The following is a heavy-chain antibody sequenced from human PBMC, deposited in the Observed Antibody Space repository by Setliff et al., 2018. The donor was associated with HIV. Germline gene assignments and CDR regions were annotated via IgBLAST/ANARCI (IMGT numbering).Heavy chain of an antibody. Sequence: GGSLRLSCAASGFTFSSYRMNWVRQAPGKGLEWVSSISSGSSYIYYADSLKGRFIISRDNAKNSLYLQMNSLRAEDTAVYYCARESTAMGLDNWGQGTTVTVSS. CDR1: GFTFSSYR. CDR3: ARESTAMGLDN. D-gene: IGHD5-18*01. CDR2: ISSGSSYI. J-gene: IGHJ6*02. V-gene: IGHV3-21*06.